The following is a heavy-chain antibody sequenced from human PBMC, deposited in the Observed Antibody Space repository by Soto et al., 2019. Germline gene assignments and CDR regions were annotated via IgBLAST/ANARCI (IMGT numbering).Heavy chain of an antibody. CDR2: IWYDGSNK. Sequence: QVQLVESGGGVVQPGRSLRLSCAASGFTFSSYGMHWVRQAPGKGLEWVAVIWYDGSNKYYADSVKGRFTISRDNSKNTLYLQMNSLRAEDTAVYYCAREVSRWSYYYYGMDVWGQGTTVTVSS. V-gene: IGHV3-33*01. D-gene: IGHD6-13*01. J-gene: IGHJ6*02. CDR3: AREVSRWSYYYYGMDV. CDR1: GFTFSSYG.